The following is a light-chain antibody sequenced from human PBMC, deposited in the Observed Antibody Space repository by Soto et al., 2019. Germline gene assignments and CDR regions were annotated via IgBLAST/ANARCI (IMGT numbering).Light chain of an antibody. CDR3: QHYNNWPPWT. CDR2: RAS. J-gene: IGKJ1*01. Sequence: EIVMTQSPVTLSVSPGERATLSCRASQSVSINLAWYQQKPGQAPRLLIYRASTRATGIPARFSGSGSGTEFTLTISSLQSEDFAVYYCQHYNNWPPWTFGQGTKVEIK. CDR1: QSVSIN. V-gene: IGKV3-15*01.